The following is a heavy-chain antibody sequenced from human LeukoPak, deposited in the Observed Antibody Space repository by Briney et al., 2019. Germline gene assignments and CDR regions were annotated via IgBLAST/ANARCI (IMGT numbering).Heavy chain of an antibody. CDR3: AKIIYGDYGNY. Sequence: GGSLRLSCAASGFTFSSYAMSWVRQAPGKGLDWVSAISGSGGSTYYADSVKGRFTISRDNSKNTLYLQMNSLRAEDTAVYYCAKIIYGDYGNYWGQGTLVTVSS. V-gene: IGHV3-23*01. D-gene: IGHD4-17*01. J-gene: IGHJ4*02. CDR1: GFTFSSYA. CDR2: ISGSGGST.